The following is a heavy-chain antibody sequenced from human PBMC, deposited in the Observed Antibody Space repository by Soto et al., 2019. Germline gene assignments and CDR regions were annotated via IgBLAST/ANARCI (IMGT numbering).Heavy chain of an antibody. Sequence: SGPTLVNPTQTLTLTCTFSGFSLSTSGMCVSWIRQPPGKALEWLALIDWDDDKYYSTSLKTRLTISKDTSKNQVVLTMTNMDPVDTATYYCARMVRATTIFGPRLVGPYYYYYGMDVWGQGTTVTVSS. CDR3: ARMVRATTIFGPRLVGPYYYYYGMDV. V-gene: IGHV2-70*01. D-gene: IGHD3-3*01. J-gene: IGHJ6*02. CDR2: IDWDDDK. CDR1: GFSLSTSGMC.